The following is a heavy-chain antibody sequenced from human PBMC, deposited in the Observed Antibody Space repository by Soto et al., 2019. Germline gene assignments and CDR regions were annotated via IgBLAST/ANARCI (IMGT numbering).Heavy chain of an antibody. CDR2: IYYSGST. CDR1: GGSISSGGYY. J-gene: IGHJ6*03. CDR3: ARGRLQSSWYYYYYMDV. V-gene: IGHV4-31*03. D-gene: IGHD4-4*01. Sequence: PSETLSLTCTVSGGSISSGGYYWSWIRQHPGKGLEWIGYIYYSGSTYYNPSLKSRVTISVDTSKNQFSLKLSSVTAADTAVYYCARGRLQSSWYYYYYMDVWGKGTTVTVSS.